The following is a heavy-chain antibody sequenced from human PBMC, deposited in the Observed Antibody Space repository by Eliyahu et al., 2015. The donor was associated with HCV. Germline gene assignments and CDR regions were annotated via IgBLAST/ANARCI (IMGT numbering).Heavy chain of an antibody. J-gene: IGHJ5*02. D-gene: IGHD1-7*01. CDR2: INPNSGGT. V-gene: IGHV1-2*04. CDR3: ARHNGYNWNYGYNWFDP. Sequence: QVQLVQSGAEVKKPGASVKXSXKASGYTFTXXYMHWVRQAPGXGLEWMGWINPNSGGTNYAQKFQGWVTMTRDTSISTAYMELSRLRSDDTAVYYCARHNGYNWNYGYNWFDPWGQGTLVTVSS. CDR1: GYTFTXXY.